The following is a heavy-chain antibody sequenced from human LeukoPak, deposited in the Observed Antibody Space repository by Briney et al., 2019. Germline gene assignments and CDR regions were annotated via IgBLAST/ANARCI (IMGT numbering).Heavy chain of an antibody. V-gene: IGHV3-73*01. Sequence: GGSLKLSCAASGFTFSGSAMHWVRQASGKGLEWVGRIRSKANSYATAYAASVKGRFTISRDDSKNTAYLQMNSLKTEDTAVYYCTRQGEATAVAGTGSQAGYWGQGTLVTVSS. D-gene: IGHD6-19*01. CDR2: IRSKANSYAT. CDR3: TRQGEATAVAGTGSQAGY. J-gene: IGHJ4*02. CDR1: GFTFSGSA.